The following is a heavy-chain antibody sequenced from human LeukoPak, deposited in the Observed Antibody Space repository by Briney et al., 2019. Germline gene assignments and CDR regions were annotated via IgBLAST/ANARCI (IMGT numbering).Heavy chain of an antibody. V-gene: IGHV1-18*04. CDR1: GFTFTGYY. D-gene: IGHD1-26*01. CDR3: ARDARSGSYFYDY. J-gene: IGHJ4*02. CDR2: ISGYNGNT. Sequence: GASVKVSCKASGFTFTGYYMHWVRQAPGQGLEWMGWISGYNGNTHYAQKVQGRVTMTADTSTTTAYMELRSLRSDDTAVYYCARDARSGSYFYDYWGQGTLVTVSS.